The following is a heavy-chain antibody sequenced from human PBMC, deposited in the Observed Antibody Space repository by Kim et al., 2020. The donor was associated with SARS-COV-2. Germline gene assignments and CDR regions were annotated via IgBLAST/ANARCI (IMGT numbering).Heavy chain of an antibody. D-gene: IGHD2-2*01. Sequence: SETLSLTCAIYGGTLSSYFWSWIRQTPGKGLEWIGEINLSGSTNYNPSLKSRVTISVDTSKNQFSLKVNSVTAADTAVYYCARSSNTRFYRYFPRWGQGTLVTVSS. CDR3: ARSSNTRFYRYFPR. CDR2: INLSGST. V-gene: IGHV4-34*01. CDR1: GGTLSSYF. J-gene: IGHJ1*01.